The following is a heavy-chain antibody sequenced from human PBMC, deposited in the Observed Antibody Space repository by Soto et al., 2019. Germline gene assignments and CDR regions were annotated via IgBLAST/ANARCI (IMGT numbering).Heavy chain of an antibody. CDR1: GYTFTSYG. Sequence: QVQLVQSGAEVKKPGASVKVSCKASGYTFTSYGISWVRQATGQGLERMGWISAYIGNTNYAQTLQGRVTMTTATSTSTAYMERLSVRADGTAVYYCARDGVDGSSTICYAIGSTVTTAVDIWGQRATVTVS. CDR3: ARDGVDGSSTICYAIGSTVTTAVDI. J-gene: IGHJ3*02. CDR2: ISAYIGNT. V-gene: IGHV1-18*01. D-gene: IGHD2-2*01.